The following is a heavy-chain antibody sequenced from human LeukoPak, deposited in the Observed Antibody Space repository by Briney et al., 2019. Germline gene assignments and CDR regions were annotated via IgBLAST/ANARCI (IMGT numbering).Heavy chain of an antibody. CDR1: GGSVSSGSYY. CDR2: IYYSGST. D-gene: IGHD5-24*01. J-gene: IGHJ4*02. V-gene: IGHV4-61*01. Sequence: SETLSLTWTVSGGSVSSGSYYWSWIRQPPGKGLEWIGYIYYSGSTNYNPSLKSRVTISVDTSKNQFSLKLSSVTAADTAVYYCARVSLGDGYNSASYYFDYWGQGTLVTVSS. CDR3: ARVSLGDGYNSASYYFDY.